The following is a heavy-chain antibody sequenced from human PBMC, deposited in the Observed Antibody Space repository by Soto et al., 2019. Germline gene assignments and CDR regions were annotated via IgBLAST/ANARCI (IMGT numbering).Heavy chain of an antibody. CDR3: AKSSQYYYDSSGYIFDY. Sequence: GASLRLSRAASGFTFSSYTMGPVCQAPGKGLEWVSAISGSGGSTYYADSVKGRFTISRDNSKNTLYLQMNSLRAEDTAVYYCAKSSQYYYDSSGYIFDYWGQGT. CDR1: GFTFSSYT. D-gene: IGHD3-22*01. J-gene: IGHJ4*02. V-gene: IGHV3-23*01. CDR2: ISGSGGST.